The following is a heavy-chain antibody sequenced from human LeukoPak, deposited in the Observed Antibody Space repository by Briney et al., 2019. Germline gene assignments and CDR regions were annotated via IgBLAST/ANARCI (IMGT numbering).Heavy chain of an antibody. CDR1: GGSFSGYY. CDR3: ARVPGSGGYMDV. CDR2: INHSGST. D-gene: IGHD2-15*01. J-gene: IGHJ6*03. Sequence: SETLSLTCAVYGGSFSGYYWSWIRQPPGKGLEWIGEINHSGSTNCNPSLKSRVTISVDTSKNQFSLKLSSVTAADTAVYYCARVPGSGGYMDVWGKGTTVTVS. V-gene: IGHV4-34*01.